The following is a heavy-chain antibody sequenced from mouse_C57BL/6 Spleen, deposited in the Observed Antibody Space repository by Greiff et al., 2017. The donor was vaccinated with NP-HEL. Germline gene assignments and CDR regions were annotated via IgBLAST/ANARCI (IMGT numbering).Heavy chain of an antibody. V-gene: IGHV1-52*01. Sequence: VQLQQPGAELVRPGSSVKLSCKASGYTFTSYWMHWVKQRPIQGLEWIGNIDPSDSETHYNQKFKDKATLTVDKSSSTAYMQLSSLTSEDSAVYYCARGEVYDGYYVNFDYWGKGTTLTVSS. CDR3: ARGEVYDGYYVNFDY. CDR2: IDPSDSET. CDR1: GYTFTSYW. D-gene: IGHD2-3*01. J-gene: IGHJ2*01.